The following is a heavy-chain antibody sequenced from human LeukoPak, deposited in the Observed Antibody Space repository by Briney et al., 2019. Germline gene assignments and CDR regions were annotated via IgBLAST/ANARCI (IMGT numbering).Heavy chain of an antibody. V-gene: IGHV3-23*01. J-gene: IGHJ4*02. CDR3: AKGDSGSYAVDY. CDR1: GITFSAYA. CDR2: ISGSGGST. D-gene: IGHD1-26*01. Sequence: PGGSLRLSCAASGITFSAYAMNWVRQAPGKGPEWVSAISGSGGSTYYPDSVKGRFTISRDNSKNTVYLQMNSLRAEDTAVYYCAKGDSGSYAVDYWGQGTLVTVSS.